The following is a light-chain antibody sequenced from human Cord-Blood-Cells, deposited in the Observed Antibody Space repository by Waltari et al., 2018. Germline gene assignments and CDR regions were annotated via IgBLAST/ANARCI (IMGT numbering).Light chain of an antibody. V-gene: IGKV4-1*01. CDR1: KRVLYSSNNKNY. J-gene: IGKJ3*01. CDR3: QQYYSTPPIFT. CDR2: CAS. Sequence: DIVMTQYPASTAVSLGERATINSKSSKRVLYSSNNKNYLTSYQQNPGQPPQLLIYCASTRATGVPDRFGSCGAGTYFTLSISSLQAEDVAVYYCQQYYSTPPIFTFGPGTKVDIK.